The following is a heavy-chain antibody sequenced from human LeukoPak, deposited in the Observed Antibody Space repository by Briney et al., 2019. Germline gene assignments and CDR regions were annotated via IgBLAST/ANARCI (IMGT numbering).Heavy chain of an antibody. J-gene: IGHJ4*02. V-gene: IGHV3-48*01. CDR1: GFTFSSYS. CDR3: ARVAQEYCSGTNCYTGSFDY. D-gene: IGHD2-2*02. Sequence: GGSLRLSCAASGFTFSSYSMNWVRQAPGKGLEWVSYISRSSSNIYYANSVKGRFTISRDNGESSLFLQMNSLRAEDTAVYYCARVAQEYCSGTNCYTGSFDYWGRGILVTVSS. CDR2: ISRSSSNI.